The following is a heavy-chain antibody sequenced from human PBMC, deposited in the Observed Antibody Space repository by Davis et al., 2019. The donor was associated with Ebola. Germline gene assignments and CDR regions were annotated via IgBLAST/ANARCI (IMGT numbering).Heavy chain of an antibody. J-gene: IGHJ5*02. Sequence: PSETLSLTCTVSGGSISSYYWSWIRQPPGKGLEWIGYIYYSGSTNYNPSLKSRVTISVDTSKNQFSLKLSSVTAADTAVYYCARDAYYDFWSGYFVGWFDPWGQGTLVTVSS. D-gene: IGHD3-3*01. CDR1: GGSISSYY. V-gene: IGHV4-59*01. CDR2: IYYSGST. CDR3: ARDAYYDFWSGYFVGWFDP.